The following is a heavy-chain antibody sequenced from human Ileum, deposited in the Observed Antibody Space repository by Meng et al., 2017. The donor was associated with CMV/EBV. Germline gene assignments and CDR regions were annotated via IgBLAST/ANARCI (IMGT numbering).Heavy chain of an antibody. CDR3: AKDRKQLYGMDV. V-gene: IGHV3-43D*03. D-gene: IGHD6-13*01. Sequence: GESLKISCATSGFTFDDYAMHWARQAPGKGLEWVSTISWDGGITYYADSVKGRFTISRDNSKNSLYLQMNSLRTEDTALYYCAKDRKQLYGMDVWGQGTTVTVSS. CDR1: GFTFDDYA. J-gene: IGHJ6*02. CDR2: ISWDGGIT.